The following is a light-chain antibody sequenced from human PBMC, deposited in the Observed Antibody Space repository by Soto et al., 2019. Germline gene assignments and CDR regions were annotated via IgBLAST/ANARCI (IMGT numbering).Light chain of an antibody. J-gene: IGLJ1*01. Sequence: QSALTQPRSVSGSPGQSVTISCTGTSSDFGGYNYVSWYQHHPGKAPKLMIYDVSERPSGVPDRFSGSKSGNTASLTFSGLQAEDEADYYCCSYAGTFYVFGTGTKLTVL. CDR1: SSDFGGYNY. CDR3: CSYAGTFYV. V-gene: IGLV2-11*01. CDR2: DVS.